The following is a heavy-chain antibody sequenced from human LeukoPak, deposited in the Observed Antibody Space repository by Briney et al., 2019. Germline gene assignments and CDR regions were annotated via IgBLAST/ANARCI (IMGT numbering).Heavy chain of an antibody. D-gene: IGHD2-15*01. CDR3: VDLGYCSGGSCYPFDP. CDR2: IIPILGTA. V-gene: IGHV1-69*04. J-gene: IGHJ5*02. Sequence: GASVKVSCKASGGTFSSYAISWVRRAPGQGLEWMGRIIPILGTANYAQKFQGRVTITADKSTSTAYMELSSLRSEDTAVYYCVDLGYCSGGSCYPFDPWGQGTLVTVSS. CDR1: GGTFSSYA.